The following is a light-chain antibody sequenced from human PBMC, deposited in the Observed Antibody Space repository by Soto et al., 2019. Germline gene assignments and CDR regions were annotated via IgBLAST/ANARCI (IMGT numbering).Light chain of an antibody. Sequence: EIVLTQSPATLSLSPGERATLSCGASQSIDTYLAWYQQKPGQAHRLLIYDASTRATSIPARFSGSGSGTYFTLTINSLEPEDFAVYYCQQRTGWPPSITFGQGTRLDI. J-gene: IGKJ5*01. CDR1: QSIDTY. CDR3: QQRTGWPPSIT. CDR2: DAS. V-gene: IGKV3-11*01.